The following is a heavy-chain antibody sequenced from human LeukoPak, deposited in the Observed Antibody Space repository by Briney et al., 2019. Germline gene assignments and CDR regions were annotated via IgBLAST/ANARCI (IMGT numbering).Heavy chain of an antibody. D-gene: IGHD3-3*01. CDR1: GGSISSYY. J-gene: IGHJ4*02. V-gene: IGHV4-59*01. CDR2: IYYSGST. Sequence: SETLSLTCTVSGGSISSYYWSWIRQPPGKGLEWIGYIYYSGSTNYNPSLKSRVTISVDTSKNQFSLKLSSVTAADTAVYYCARAQLHNEYYDFWSGYYTKGYFDYWGQGTLVTVSS. CDR3: ARAQLHNEYYDFWSGYYTKGYFDY.